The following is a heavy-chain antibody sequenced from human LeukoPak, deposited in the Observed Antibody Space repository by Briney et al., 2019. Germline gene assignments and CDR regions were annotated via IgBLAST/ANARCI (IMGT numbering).Heavy chain of an antibody. Sequence: GGSLRLSCAASGFTFSTFGMSWVRQAPGKGLEWISYINYNGRDMYYADSVKGRFTTSRDNAKDSLYLQMNTLRDKDTAVYYCARDLYSYGRFDYWGQGTLVTISS. CDR3: ARDLYSYGRFDY. J-gene: IGHJ4*02. V-gene: IGHV3-48*02. CDR2: INYNGRDM. D-gene: IGHD5-18*01. CDR1: GFTFSTFG.